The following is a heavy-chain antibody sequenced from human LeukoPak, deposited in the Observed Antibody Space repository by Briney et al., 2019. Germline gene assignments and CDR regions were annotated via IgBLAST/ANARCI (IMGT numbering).Heavy chain of an antibody. CDR1: GATMDSYY. V-gene: IGHV4-4*09. J-gene: IGHJ4*02. CDR3: ATTQPFLEWSHDF. CDR2: IDPSGKT. D-gene: IGHD3-3*01. Sequence: SETLSLTCSVSGATMDSYYWTWIWQPPGKGLEWIGYIDPSGKTNYSPSLKSRVTISVDTSKKQFSLRLTSLTAADTAVYYCATTQPFLEWSHDFWGQGSLVAVSS.